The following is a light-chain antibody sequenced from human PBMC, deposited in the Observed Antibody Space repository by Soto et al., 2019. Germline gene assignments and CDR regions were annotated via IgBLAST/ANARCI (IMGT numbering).Light chain of an antibody. CDR2: RTS. V-gene: IGKV3-15*01. CDR3: QHYANCPLT. CDR1: QGIGNT. J-gene: IGKJ4*01. Sequence: EIVMTQSPATLSVSPGEGATLSCRASQGIGNTLAWYQQKPGQTPRLLIYRTSIRATGVPARLSGSASGTEFTLTITRLQSEDCAVYYCQHYANCPLTFGGGTKIESK.